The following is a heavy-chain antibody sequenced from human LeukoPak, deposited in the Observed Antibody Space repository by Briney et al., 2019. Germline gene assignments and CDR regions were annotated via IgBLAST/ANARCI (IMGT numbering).Heavy chain of an antibody. J-gene: IGHJ4*02. CDR3: ARDSDSGYGPFAS. V-gene: IGHV3-53*01. CDR2: IHSGGTT. D-gene: IGHD5-12*01. Sequence: PGGSLRLSCAASGFTVSNNYMSWVRPAPGKGLEWVSVIHSGGTTNYADSVQGRFTISRDNSKTTVYLHMNSLRAEETAVDYCARDSDSGYGPFASWGQGTLVTVSS. CDR1: GFTVSNNY.